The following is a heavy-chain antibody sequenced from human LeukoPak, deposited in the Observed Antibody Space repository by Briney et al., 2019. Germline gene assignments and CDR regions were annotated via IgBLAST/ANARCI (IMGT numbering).Heavy chain of an antibody. CDR2: IHTSGTT. D-gene: IGHD3-9*01. CDR1: GGSLTTGSYY. V-gene: IGHV4-61*02. Sequence: SETLSLTCSVSGGSLTTGSYYWSWTRQPAGKGLECIGRIHTSGTTNYNPSLKSRVTISVDTSKNQFSLKLSSVTAADTAVYYCARHPRRDYDILTGYYRADYMDVWGKGTTVTISS. J-gene: IGHJ6*03. CDR3: ARHPRRDYDILTGYYRADYMDV.